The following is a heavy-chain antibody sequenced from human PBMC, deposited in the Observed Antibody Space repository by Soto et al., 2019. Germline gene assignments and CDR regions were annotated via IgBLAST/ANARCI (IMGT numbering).Heavy chain of an antibody. CDR1: GFTFSSYA. V-gene: IGHV3-23*01. CDR3: AKDGAYSGYDPVPIDY. D-gene: IGHD5-12*01. CDR2: ISGSGGST. J-gene: IGHJ4*02. Sequence: GGSLRLSCAASGFTFSSYAMSWVRQAPGKGLEWVSAISGSGGSTYYADSVKGRFTISRDNSKNTLYLQMNSLRAEDTAVYYCAKDGAYSGYDPVPIDYWGQGTLVTVSS.